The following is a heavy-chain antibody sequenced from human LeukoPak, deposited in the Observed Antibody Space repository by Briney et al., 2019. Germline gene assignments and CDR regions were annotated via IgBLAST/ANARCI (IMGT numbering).Heavy chain of an antibody. D-gene: IGHD6-25*01. J-gene: IGHJ3*02. CDR1: GFTFSSYG. Sequence: PGRSLRLSCAASGFTFSSYGMHWVRQAPGKGLEWVAVISYDGSNKYYADSVKGRFTISRDNSKNTLYLQMGSLRGEDMAVYYCARERQDAYDIWGQGTMVTVSS. V-gene: IGHV3-30*03. CDR3: ARERQDAYDI. CDR2: ISYDGSNK.